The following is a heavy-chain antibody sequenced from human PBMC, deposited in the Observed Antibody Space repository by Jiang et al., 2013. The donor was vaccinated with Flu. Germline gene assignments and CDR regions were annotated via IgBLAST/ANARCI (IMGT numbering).Heavy chain of an antibody. CDR2: IYYSGST. CDR1: GGSISSSSYY. V-gene: IGHV4-39*01. J-gene: IGHJ4*02. D-gene: IGHD5-24*01. CDR3: ARLGWLQFWPFDY. Sequence: GPGLVKPSETLSLTCTVSGGSISSSSYYWGWIRQPPGKGLEWIGSIYYSGSTYYNPSLKSRVTISVDTSKNQFSLKLSSVTAADTAVYYCARLGWLQFWPFDYWGQGTLVTVSS.